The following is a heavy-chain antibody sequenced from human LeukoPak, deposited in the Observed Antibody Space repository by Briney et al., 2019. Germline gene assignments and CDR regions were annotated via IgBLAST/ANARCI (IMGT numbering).Heavy chain of an antibody. D-gene: IGHD3-22*01. CDR1: GGSISSSSYY. CDR3: ARLYYYDSSGYDNWFDP. Sequence: PSETLSLTCTVSGGSISSSSYYWGWIRQPPGKGLEWIGSIYYSGSTYYNPSLKSRVTISVDTSKNQFSLKLSSVTAADTAVYYCARLYYYDSSGYDNWFDPWGQGILVTVSS. J-gene: IGHJ5*02. CDR2: IYYSGST. V-gene: IGHV4-39*01.